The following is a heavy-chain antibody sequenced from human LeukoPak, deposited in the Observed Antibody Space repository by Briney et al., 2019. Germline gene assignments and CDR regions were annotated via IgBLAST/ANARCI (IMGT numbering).Heavy chain of an antibody. CDR2: IIPILGIA. D-gene: IGHD3-10*01. J-gene: IGHJ5*02. V-gene: IGHV1-69*04. CDR1: GGTFSSYA. CDR3: ARDSSYYGFNRFDP. Sequence: SVKVSCKASGGTFSSYAISWVRQAPGQGLEWMGRIIPILGIANYAQKFQGRVTITADKSTSTAYMELSSLRSEDAAVYYCARDSSYYGFNRFDPWGQGTLVTVSS.